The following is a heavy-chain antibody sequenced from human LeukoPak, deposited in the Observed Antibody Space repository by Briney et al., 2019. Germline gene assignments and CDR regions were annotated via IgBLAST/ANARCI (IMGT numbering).Heavy chain of an antibody. D-gene: IGHD4-17*01. CDR2: INHSGST. J-gene: IGHJ4*02. CDR3: ARGGGDYHAGPYCFDY. CDR1: GGSFSGYY. Sequence: SSETLSLTCAVYGGSFSGYYWSWIRQPPGKGLEWIGEINHSGSTNYNPSLKSRVTISVDTSKNQFSLKLSSVPAADTAVYYCARGGGDYHAGPYCFDYWRQGTLVTVSS. V-gene: IGHV4-34*01.